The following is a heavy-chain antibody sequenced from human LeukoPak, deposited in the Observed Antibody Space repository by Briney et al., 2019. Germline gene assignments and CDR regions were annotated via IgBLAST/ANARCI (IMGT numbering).Heavy chain of an antibody. J-gene: IGHJ4*02. CDR1: GFTVSSNY. CDR2: IYSGGST. CDR3: ARDPYYYDSSGYSTY. V-gene: IGHV3-66*01. Sequence: PGGSLRLSCAASGFTVSSNYMSWVRQAPGKGLEWGSVIYSGGSTYYADSVKGRFTISRDNSKNTLYLQMNSLRAEDTAVYYCARDPYYYDSSGYSTYWGQGTLVTVSS. D-gene: IGHD3-22*01.